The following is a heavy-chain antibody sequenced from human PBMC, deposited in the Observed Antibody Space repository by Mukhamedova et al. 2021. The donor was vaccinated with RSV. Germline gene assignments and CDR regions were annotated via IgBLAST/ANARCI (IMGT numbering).Heavy chain of an antibody. CDR2: MNPNSGNT. Sequence: GWMNPNSGNTGYAQKFQGRVTMTRNTSISTAYMELSSLRSEDTAVYYCARGTYIVATLLDYWGQGTLVTVSS. CDR3: ARGTYIVATLLDY. V-gene: IGHV1-8*01. D-gene: IGHD5-12*01. J-gene: IGHJ4*02.